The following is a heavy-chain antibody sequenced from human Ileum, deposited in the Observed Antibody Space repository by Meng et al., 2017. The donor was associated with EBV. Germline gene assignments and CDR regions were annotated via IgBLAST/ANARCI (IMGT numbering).Heavy chain of an antibody. V-gene: IGHV3-11*01. Sequence: QVAQVESGGRLVKPGGSLTLSSAASGFTFSDYYTSWFRQAPGRGLEWVSYISSSSSTRYYADSVNGRFTISRDNAKNSLYLQMNSLRAEDTAMYYRARDKVVPAAIGHYWGQGILVTVSS. D-gene: IGHD2-2*01. CDR3: ARDKVVPAAIGHY. CDR2: ISSSSSTR. J-gene: IGHJ4*02. CDR1: GFTFSDYY.